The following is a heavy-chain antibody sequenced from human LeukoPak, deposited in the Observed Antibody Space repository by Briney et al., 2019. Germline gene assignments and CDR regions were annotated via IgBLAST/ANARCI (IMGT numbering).Heavy chain of an antibody. Sequence: SETLSLTCTVSGGSVSSGSYYWSWIRQPPGKGLEWIGYIYYSGSTNYNPPLKSRVTISVDTSKNQFSLKLSSVTAADTAVYYCARTDAVYDILTGYYPYYFDYWGQGTLVTVSS. D-gene: IGHD3-9*01. V-gene: IGHV4-61*01. CDR2: IYYSGST. CDR1: GGSVSSGSYY. J-gene: IGHJ4*02. CDR3: ARTDAVYDILTGYYPYYFDY.